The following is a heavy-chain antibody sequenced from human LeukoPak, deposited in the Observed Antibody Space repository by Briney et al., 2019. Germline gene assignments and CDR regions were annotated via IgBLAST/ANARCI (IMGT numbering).Heavy chain of an antibody. V-gene: IGHV3-23*01. Sequence: GGSLRLSCAASGFTFSSYAMSWVRQAPGKGLEWVSAISGSGGSTYYADSVKGRFTISRDNSKNMLYLQVNSLRAEDTAVYYCAKDRSIIDDYWGQGTLVTVSS. CDR3: AKDRSIIDDY. CDR1: GFTFSSYA. CDR2: ISGSGGST. J-gene: IGHJ4*02. D-gene: IGHD3-10*01.